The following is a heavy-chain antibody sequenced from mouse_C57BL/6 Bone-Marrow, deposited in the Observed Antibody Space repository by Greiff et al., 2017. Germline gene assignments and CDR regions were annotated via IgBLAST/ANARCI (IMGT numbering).Heavy chain of an antibody. V-gene: IGHV1-81*01. CDR3: ARGKDFWYFDV. CDR1: GYTFTSYG. Sequence: VKVVESGAELARPGASVKLSCKASGYTFTSYGISWVKQRTGQGLEWIGEIYPRSGNTYYNEKFKGKATLTADKSSSTAYMELRSLTSEDSAVYFCARGKDFWYFDVWGTGTTVTVSS. J-gene: IGHJ1*03. CDR2: IYPRSGNT.